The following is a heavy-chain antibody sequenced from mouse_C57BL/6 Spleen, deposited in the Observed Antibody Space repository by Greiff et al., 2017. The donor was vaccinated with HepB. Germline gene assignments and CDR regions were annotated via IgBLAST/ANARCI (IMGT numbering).Heavy chain of an antibody. J-gene: IGHJ4*01. CDR1: GYTFTSYG. Sequence: QVQLQQSGAELARPGASVKLSCKASGYTFTSYGISWVKQRTGQGLEWIGEIYPRSGNTYYNEKFKGKATLTADKSSSTAYMELRSLTSEDSAVYFCARLLDYYGSRDAMGYWGQGTSVTVSS. V-gene: IGHV1-81*01. CDR3: ARLLDYYGSRDAMGY. CDR2: IYPRSGNT. D-gene: IGHD1-1*01.